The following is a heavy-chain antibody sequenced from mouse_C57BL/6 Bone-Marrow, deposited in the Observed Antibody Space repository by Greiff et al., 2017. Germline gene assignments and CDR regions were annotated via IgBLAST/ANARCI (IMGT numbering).Heavy chain of an antibody. J-gene: IGHJ2*01. CDR3: ARTLSYYSNYEGYYFDY. CDR1: GYTFTDYN. CDR2: INPNNGGT. V-gene: IGHV1-18*01. Sequence: LKESGPELVKPGASVKIPCKASGYTFTDYNMDWVKQSHGKSLEWIGDINPNNGGTIYNQKFKGKATLTVDKSSSTAYMELRSLTSEDTAVYYCARTLSYYSNYEGYYFDYWGQGTTLTVSS. D-gene: IGHD2-5*01.